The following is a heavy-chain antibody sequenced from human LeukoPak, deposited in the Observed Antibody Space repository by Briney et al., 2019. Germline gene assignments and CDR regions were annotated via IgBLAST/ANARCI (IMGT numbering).Heavy chain of an antibody. CDR1: GYTFTGYY. V-gene: IGHV1-46*01. CDR2: INPSGGST. J-gene: IGHJ6*03. Sequence: GESLKISCKASGYTFTGYYMHWVRQAPGQGLEWMGWINPSGGSTSYAQKFQGRVTMTRDMSTSTVYMELRSLRSDDTAVYYCARDLEVGDYYYYMDVWGKGTTVTVSS. CDR3: ARDLEVGDYYYYMDV. D-gene: IGHD2-15*01.